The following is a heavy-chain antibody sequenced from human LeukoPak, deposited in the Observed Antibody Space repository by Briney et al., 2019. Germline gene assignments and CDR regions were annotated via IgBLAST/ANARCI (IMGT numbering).Heavy chain of an antibody. D-gene: IGHD5-24*01. V-gene: IGHV3-48*03. CDR2: ISSSGVTI. CDR1: GFTFSSYE. Sequence: GGSLRLSCAASGFTFSSYEMKWVRQAPGKGLEWVSYISSSGVTIYYADSVKGRFNISRDNAKNSLYLQMNSLRAEDTAVYYCARAKMATGGGTFDYWGQGTLVTVSS. CDR3: ARAKMATGGGTFDY. J-gene: IGHJ4*02.